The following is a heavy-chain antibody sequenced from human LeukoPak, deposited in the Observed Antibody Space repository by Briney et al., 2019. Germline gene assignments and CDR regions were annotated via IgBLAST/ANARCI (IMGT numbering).Heavy chain of an antibody. V-gene: IGHV3-30*01. Sequence: GRSPRLSCAASGFIFSNYAMHWVRQAPGKGLEWVALISCDGSKTYHADSVKGRFSISRDNSKNTLYLQLNSLRAEDTSVYYCARDSTYWYDSGSSGPHYFDYWGQGTLVTVSS. J-gene: IGHJ4*02. D-gene: IGHD3-10*01. CDR1: GFIFSNYA. CDR3: ARDSTYWYDSGSSGPHYFDY. CDR2: ISCDGSKT.